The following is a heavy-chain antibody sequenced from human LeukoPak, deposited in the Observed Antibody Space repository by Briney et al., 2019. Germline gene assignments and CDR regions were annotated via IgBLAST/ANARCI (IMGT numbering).Heavy chain of an antibody. CDR2: MNPNSGNT. CDR3: ASSASFWGSYRTLGY. J-gene: IGHJ4*02. D-gene: IGHD3-16*02. CDR1: GYTFTSYD. V-gene: IGHV1-8*01. Sequence: GASVKVSCKASGYTFTSYDINWVRQATGQGLEWMGWMNPNSGNTGYAQKFQGRVTMTRNSSISTAYMELSSLRSEDTAVYYCASSASFWGSYRTLGYWGQGTLVTASS.